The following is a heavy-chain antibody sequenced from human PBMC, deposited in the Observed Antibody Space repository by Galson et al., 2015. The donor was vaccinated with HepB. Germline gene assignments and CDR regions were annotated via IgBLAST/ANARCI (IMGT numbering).Heavy chain of an antibody. Sequence: LRLSCAASGFTFSSYAMHWVRQAPGKGLEWVAVISYDGSNKYYADSVKGRFTISRDNFKNTLYLQMNSLRAEDTAVYYCARDEGPYSSGWNRPAFDYWGQGTLVTVSS. J-gene: IGHJ4*02. CDR2: ISYDGSNK. D-gene: IGHD6-19*01. CDR3: ARDEGPYSSGWNRPAFDY. V-gene: IGHV3-30*04. CDR1: GFTFSSYA.